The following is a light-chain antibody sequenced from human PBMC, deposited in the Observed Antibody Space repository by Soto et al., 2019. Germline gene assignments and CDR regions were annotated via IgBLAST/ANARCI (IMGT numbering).Light chain of an antibody. Sequence: DIPMTQSPSSVSASVGDRVTITCRASQDISSWLAWYQQKPGKAPKLLIYAASSLQSGVPSRFSGSGSGTDFTLTISSLQPEDFASYFCQQANSFPITFGQGTRLEIK. CDR3: QQANSFPIT. J-gene: IGKJ5*01. V-gene: IGKV1-12*01. CDR2: AAS. CDR1: QDISSW.